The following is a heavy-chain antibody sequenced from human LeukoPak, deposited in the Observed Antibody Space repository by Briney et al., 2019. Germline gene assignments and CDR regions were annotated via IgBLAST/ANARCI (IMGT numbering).Heavy chain of an antibody. J-gene: IGHJ6*03. CDR2: INHSGAT. CDR1: GESFSGYY. D-gene: IGHD2-21*02. Sequence: SETLSLTCAVYGESFSGYYWSWIRQPPGKGLEWIGEINHSGATNYNPSLESRVTISVDTSKNQFSLKLTSVTAADTAVYYCARGEVNGIVTAMGNYYYYYVDVWGKGTTVTVSS. V-gene: IGHV4-34*01. CDR3: ARGEVNGIVTAMGNYYYYYVDV.